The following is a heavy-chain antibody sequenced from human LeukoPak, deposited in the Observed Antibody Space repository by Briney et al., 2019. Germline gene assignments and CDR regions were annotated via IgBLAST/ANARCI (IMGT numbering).Heavy chain of an antibody. CDR2: IYYSGST. CDR1: GGSISSSSYY. CDR3: AKKGWNYFFDH. J-gene: IGHJ4*02. D-gene: IGHD1-7*01. V-gene: IGHV4-61*01. Sequence: SETLSLTCTVSGGSISSSSYYWSWIRQPPGKGLEWIGYIYYSGSTNYNPSLKSRVTISVDTSKNQFSLNLSSVTAADTAVYYCAKKGWNYFFDHWGQGTLVTVSS.